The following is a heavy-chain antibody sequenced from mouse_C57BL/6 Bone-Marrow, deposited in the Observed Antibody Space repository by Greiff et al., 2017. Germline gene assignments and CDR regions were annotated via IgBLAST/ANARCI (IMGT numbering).Heavy chain of an antibody. CDR1: GYTFTSYW. D-gene: IGHD2-1*01. CDR3: ARPLYCGCSYWYFDV. J-gene: IGHJ1*03. CDR2: IDPNSGGT. Sequence: QVQLQQPGAELVKPGASVKLSCKASGYTFTSYWMHWVKQRPGRGLEWIGRIDPNSGGTKSNEKFKSKATLSVDKPSSTAYMQLSSLTSEDSAVYYCARPLYCGCSYWYFDVWGTGTTVTVSS. V-gene: IGHV1-72*01.